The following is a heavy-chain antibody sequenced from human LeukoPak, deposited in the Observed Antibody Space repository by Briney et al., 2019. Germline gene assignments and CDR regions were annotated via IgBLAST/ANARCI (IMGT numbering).Heavy chain of an antibody. J-gene: IGHJ4*02. D-gene: IGHD1-1*01. CDR2: ISYDGSNK. CDR1: GFTFSSYA. CDR3: ARGFQLPWAAIGY. Sequence: TGGSLRLSCAASGFTFSSYAMHWVRQAPGKGLEWVAVISYDGSNKYYADSVKGRFTISRDNSKNTLYLQMNSLRAEDTAVYYCARGFQLPWAAIGYWGQGTLVTVSS. V-gene: IGHV3-30-3*01.